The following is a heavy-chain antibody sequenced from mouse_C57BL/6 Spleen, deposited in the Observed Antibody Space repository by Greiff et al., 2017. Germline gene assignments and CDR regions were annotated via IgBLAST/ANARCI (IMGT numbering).Heavy chain of an antibody. D-gene: IGHD2-4*01. CDR1: GYTFTSYW. J-gene: IGHJ3*01. CDR2: IHPSDSDT. V-gene: IGHV1-74*01. CDR3: AIDYDYDVGVAY. Sequence: QVQLQQPGAELVKPGASVKVSCKASGYTFTSYWMHWVKQRPGQGLEWIGRIHPSDSDTNYNQKFKGKATLTVDKSSSTAYMQLSSLTSEDSAVYYCAIDYDYDVGVAYWGQGTLVTVSA.